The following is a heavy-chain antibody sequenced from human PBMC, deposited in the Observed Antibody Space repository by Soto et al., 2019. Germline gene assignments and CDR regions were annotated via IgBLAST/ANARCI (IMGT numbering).Heavy chain of an antibody. CDR3: ARDFRDCSGGSCSYLYYFDY. V-gene: IGHV1-69*04. Sequence: SVKVSCKASGGTFSSYTISWVRQAPGQGLEWMGRIIPILGIANYAQKFQGRVTITADKSTSTAYMELSSLRSEDTAVYYCARDFRDCSGGSCSYLYYFDYWG. D-gene: IGHD2-15*01. CDR1: GGTFSSYT. CDR2: IIPILGIA. J-gene: IGHJ4*01.